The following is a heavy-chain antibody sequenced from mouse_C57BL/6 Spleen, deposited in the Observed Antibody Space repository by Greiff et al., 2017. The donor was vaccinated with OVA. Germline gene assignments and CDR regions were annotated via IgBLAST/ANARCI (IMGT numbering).Heavy chain of an antibody. Sequence: VMLVESGPGLVAPSQSLSITCTVSGFSLTSYGVHWVRQPPGKGLEWLVVIWSDGSTTYHSALKSKLSISKDNSKSQVFLKRNRLQTDDTAMYYCARHRDYYGRSYEGYFDVWGTGTTVTVSS. J-gene: IGHJ1*03. D-gene: IGHD1-1*01. CDR3: ARHRDYYGRSYEGYFDV. V-gene: IGHV2-6-1*01. CDR2: IWSDGST. CDR1: GFSLTSYG.